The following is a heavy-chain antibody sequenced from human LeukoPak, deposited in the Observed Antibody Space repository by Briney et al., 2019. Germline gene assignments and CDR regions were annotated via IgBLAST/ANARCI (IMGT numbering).Heavy chain of an antibody. Sequence: TSETLSLTCTVSGGSITGYYWNWIRQPAGQGLEWLGRVYSSGVGNYNPSLTSRVTMSVDTSKNQFSLKLTSRTAADTAVYYCAREEFLHEIDSSGYFVYWGQGTLVTVSS. CDR1: GGSITGYY. D-gene: IGHD3-22*01. V-gene: IGHV4-4*07. CDR3: AREEFLHEIDSSGYFVY. CDR2: VYSSGVG. J-gene: IGHJ4*02.